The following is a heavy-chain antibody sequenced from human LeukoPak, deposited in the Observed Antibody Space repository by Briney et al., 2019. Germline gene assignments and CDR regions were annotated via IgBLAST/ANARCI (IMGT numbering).Heavy chain of an antibody. D-gene: IGHD6-6*01. CDR3: AREGAYSSSSGPSFDY. J-gene: IGHJ4*02. V-gene: IGHV1-69*05. CDR2: IIPIFGTA. Sequence: SVKVSCKASGGTFSSYAISWVRQAPGQPLEWMGGIIPIFGTANYAQKFQGRVTITTDESTSTAYMELSSLRSEDTAVYYCAREGAYSSSSGPSFDYWGQGPLVTVSS. CDR1: GGTFSSYA.